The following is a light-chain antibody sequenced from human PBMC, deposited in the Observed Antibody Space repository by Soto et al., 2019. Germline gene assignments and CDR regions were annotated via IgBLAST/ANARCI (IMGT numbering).Light chain of an antibody. CDR3: QNYNDLPLT. CDR1: QSVVTN. V-gene: IGKV3-15*01. J-gene: IGKJ1*01. CDR2: GAS. Sequence: EKVMTQSPATLSVSPGERITLSCRASQSVVTNLAWYQQKPGQAPRLLISGASTRATGIPDRFIGSGSGTEFTITITRLQSEDFDVYYCQNYNDLPLTFGQGTKVEI.